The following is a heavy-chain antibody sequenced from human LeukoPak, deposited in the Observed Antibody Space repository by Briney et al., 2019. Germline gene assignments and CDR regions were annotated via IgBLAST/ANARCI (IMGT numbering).Heavy chain of an antibody. CDR1: GFTFSSYW. V-gene: IGHV3-74*01. J-gene: IGHJ4*02. D-gene: IGHD6-13*01. CDR2: INSDGSST. CDR3: ARVSGIAAAGTHFDY. Sequence: GGSLRLSCAASGFTFSSYWMHWVRQAPGKGLVWVSRINSDGSSTSYADSVKGRFTISRDNAKNTLYLQMNNLRAEDTAVYYCARVSGIAAAGTHFDYWGQGTLVTVSS.